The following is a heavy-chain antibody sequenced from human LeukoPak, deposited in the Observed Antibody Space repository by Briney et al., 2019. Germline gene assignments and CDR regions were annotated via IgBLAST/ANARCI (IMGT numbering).Heavy chain of an antibody. V-gene: IGHV3-30*02. CDR2: IRYDGSNK. J-gene: IGHJ3*02. CDR1: GFTFSSYG. Sequence: PGGSLRLSCAASGFTFSSYGMHWVRQAPGKGLEWVAFIRYDGSNKYYADSVKGRFTISRDNSKSTLYLQMNSLGAEDTAVYYCAKDLRRSYYYDSSGYYYGAFDIWGQGTMVTVSS. D-gene: IGHD3-22*01. CDR3: AKDLRRSYYYDSSGYYYGAFDI.